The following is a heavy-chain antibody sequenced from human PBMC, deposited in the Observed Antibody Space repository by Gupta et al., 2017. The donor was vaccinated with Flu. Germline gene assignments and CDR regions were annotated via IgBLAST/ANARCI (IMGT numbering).Heavy chain of an antibody. CDR3: ARDDGFLSGDYYYYYGMDV. CDR2: INPNSGGT. J-gene: IGHJ6*02. CDR1: EYTFTGYY. Sequence: QVQLVQSGAEVKKPGASVKVSCKASEYTFTGYYLHWVRQAPGQGLEWMGWINPNSGGTNYAQKFQGRVTMTRDTSISTAYMELSRLRSDDTAVYYCARDDGFLSGDYYYYYGMDVWGQGTTVTVSS. V-gene: IGHV1-2*02. D-gene: IGHD3-3*01.